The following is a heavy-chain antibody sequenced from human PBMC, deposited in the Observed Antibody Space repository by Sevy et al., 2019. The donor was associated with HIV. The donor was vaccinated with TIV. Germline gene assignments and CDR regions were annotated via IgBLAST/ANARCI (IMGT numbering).Heavy chain of an antibody. D-gene: IGHD1-1*01. V-gene: IGHV3-30*03. CDR2: ISYDGNKK. CDR1: GFSFSSHG. CDR3: ARDGGWYNYAPSDY. J-gene: IGHJ4*02. Sequence: GGSQRLSCAASGFSFSSHGMHWVRQAPGKGLEWQSVISYDGNKKYYADSVKGRFTISRDNSKNTLYLQMNSLRPEDTAVYYCARDGGWYNYAPSDYWGQGTLVTVSS.